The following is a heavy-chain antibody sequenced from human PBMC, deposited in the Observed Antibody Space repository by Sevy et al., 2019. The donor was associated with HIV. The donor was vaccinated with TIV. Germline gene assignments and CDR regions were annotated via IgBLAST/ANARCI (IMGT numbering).Heavy chain of an antibody. Sequence: GGSLRLSCAASGFTFRTYSMYWVRQAPGKGLEWLSSISDDSRYIYYSDSVKGRFTISRANAKNLLYLQMNNLRVEDTAIYYCARHFTIFGVVSGIDYWGQGNLVTVSS. D-gene: IGHD3-3*01. CDR3: ARHFTIFGVVSGIDY. V-gene: IGHV3-21*04. CDR2: ISDDSRYI. J-gene: IGHJ4*02. CDR1: GFTFRTYS.